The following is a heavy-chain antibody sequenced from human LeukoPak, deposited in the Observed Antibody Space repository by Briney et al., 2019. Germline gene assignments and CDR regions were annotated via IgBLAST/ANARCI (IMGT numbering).Heavy chain of an antibody. J-gene: IGHJ5*02. Sequence: SETLSLTCTVSGGSISSSSYYWGWIRQPPGKGLEWIGSIYYSGSTYYNPSLKSRVTISVDTSKNQFSLKLSSVTAADTAVYYCARDHYDFWSGPLLDPNWFDPWGQGTLVTVSS. V-gene: IGHV4-39*07. CDR1: GGSISSSSYY. D-gene: IGHD3-3*01. CDR2: IYYSGST. CDR3: ARDHYDFWSGPLLDPNWFDP.